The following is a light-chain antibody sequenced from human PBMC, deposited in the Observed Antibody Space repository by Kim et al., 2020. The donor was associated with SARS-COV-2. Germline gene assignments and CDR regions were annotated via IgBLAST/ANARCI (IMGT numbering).Light chain of an antibody. CDR3: QVWDSSTGV. Sequence: SVALGQTARITCGGNNIGTENVHWFQQKPGQAPVLVICGDSNRPSGIPERFSGSNSGNTATLTISRAQPGDEADYYCQVWDSSTGVFGGGTQLTVL. CDR1: NIGTEN. CDR2: GDS. V-gene: IGLV3-9*01. J-gene: IGLJ7*01.